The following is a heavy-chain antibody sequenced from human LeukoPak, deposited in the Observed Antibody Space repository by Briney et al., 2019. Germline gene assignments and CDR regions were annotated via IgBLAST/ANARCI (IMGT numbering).Heavy chain of an antibody. Sequence: GASVKVSCKASGYTFTSYAMHWVRQAPGQRLEWMGWINAGNGNTKYSQKLQGRVTIARDTSASTAYMELSDLRSEDTAVYYCARGLRYFDWLLDYWGQGTLVTVSS. CDR3: ARGLRYFDWLLDY. J-gene: IGHJ4*02. CDR1: GYTFTSYA. V-gene: IGHV1-3*01. CDR2: INAGNGNT. D-gene: IGHD3-9*01.